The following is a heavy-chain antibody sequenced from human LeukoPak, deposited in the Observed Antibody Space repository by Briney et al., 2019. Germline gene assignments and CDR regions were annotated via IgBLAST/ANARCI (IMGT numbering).Heavy chain of an antibody. J-gene: IGHJ4*02. CDR3: AGRRGYFDY. CDR1: GGSFSGYY. D-gene: IGHD3-16*01. V-gene: IGHV4-59*08. CDR2: IYYSGST. Sequence: SETLSLTCAVYGGSFSGYYWSWIRQPPGKGLEWIGYIYYSGSTNYNPSLKSRVTISVDTSKNQFSLKLSSVTAADTAVYYCAGRRGYFDYWGQGTLVTVSS.